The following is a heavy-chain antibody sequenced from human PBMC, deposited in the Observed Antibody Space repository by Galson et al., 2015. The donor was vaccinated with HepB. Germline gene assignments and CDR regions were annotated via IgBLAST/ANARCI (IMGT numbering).Heavy chain of an antibody. CDR3: VKDRRGVPAAYFDY. V-gene: IGHV3-64D*06. CDR1: GFTFNNYA. J-gene: IGHJ4*02. D-gene: IGHD2-2*01. Sequence: SLRLSCAASGFTFNNYAMSWVRQAPGKGLEYVSAISSNGGSTYYADSVKGRFTISRDNSKNTLYLQMSSLRAEDTAVYYCVKDRRGVPAAYFDYWGQGTLVTVSS. CDR2: ISSNGGST.